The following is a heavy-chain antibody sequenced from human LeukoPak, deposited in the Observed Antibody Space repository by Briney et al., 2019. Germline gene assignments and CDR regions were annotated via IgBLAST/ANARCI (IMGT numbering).Heavy chain of an antibody. V-gene: IGHV1-3*01. D-gene: IGHD6-19*01. CDR2: INAGNGNT. CDR3: ARDVPMAGDIDY. Sequence: ASVKVSCKASGYTFTSYAMHWVRQAPGQRLEWMGWINAGNGNTKYSQKFQGRVTITRDTSASTAYMEPSSLRSEDTAVYYCARDVPMAGDIDYWGQGTLVTVSS. J-gene: IGHJ4*02. CDR1: GYTFTSYA.